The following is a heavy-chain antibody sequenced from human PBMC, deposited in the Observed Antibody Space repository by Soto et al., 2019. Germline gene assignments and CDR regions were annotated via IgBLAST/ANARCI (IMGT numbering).Heavy chain of an antibody. D-gene: IGHD6-13*01. CDR3: AKDIDSGIAAAGIKPLLSY. J-gene: IGHJ4*02. CDR1: GFTFDDYA. Sequence: GGSLRLSCAASGFTFDDYAMHWVRQAPGKGLEWVSGISWNSGSIGYADSVKGRFNISRDNAKNSLYLQMNSLRAEDTALYYCAKDIDSGIAAAGIKPLLSYWGQGTLVTVSS. V-gene: IGHV3-9*01. CDR2: ISWNSGSI.